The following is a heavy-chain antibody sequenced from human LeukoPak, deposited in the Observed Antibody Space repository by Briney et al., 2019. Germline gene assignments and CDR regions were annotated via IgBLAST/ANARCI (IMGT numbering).Heavy chain of an antibody. J-gene: IGHJ3*02. CDR3: ARGICSGGSCYSPGSFDI. Sequence: SETLSLTCTVSGDSINNYYWSWLRQPAGKGPEWIGRIYPSGTTNYNPSLKSRVTMSVDTSKNQFSRKLSSVTAADTAFYYCARGICSGGSCYSPGSFDIWGQGTMVTVSS. CDR2: IYPSGTT. V-gene: IGHV4-4*07. CDR1: GDSINNYY. D-gene: IGHD2-15*01.